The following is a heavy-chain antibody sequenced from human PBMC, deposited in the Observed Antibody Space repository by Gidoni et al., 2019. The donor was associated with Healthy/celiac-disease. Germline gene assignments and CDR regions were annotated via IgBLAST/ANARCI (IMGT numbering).Heavy chain of an antibody. Sequence: QVQLVESGGGVVQPGRSLRLSCAASGFPFSSYGMQWVRQAPGKGLEWVAVISYDGSNKYYADSVKGRFTISRDNSKNTLYLQMNSLRAEDTAVYYCAKDRAPYCSSTSCLIPYFDYWGQGTLVTVSS. CDR1: GFPFSSYG. V-gene: IGHV3-30*18. CDR2: ISYDGSNK. CDR3: AKDRAPYCSSTSCLIPYFDY. J-gene: IGHJ4*02. D-gene: IGHD2-2*01.